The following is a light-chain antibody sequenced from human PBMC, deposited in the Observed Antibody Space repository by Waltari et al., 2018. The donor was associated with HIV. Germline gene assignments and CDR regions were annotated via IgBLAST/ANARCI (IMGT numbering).Light chain of an antibody. V-gene: IGLV2-14*01. CDR1: NSDIGYYNY. Sequence: QFALTQPASVSGSPGQSITVSCTGTNSDIGYYNYVSWYQQHPGKAPKLIIYEVSNRPSGVSNRFSGSKSGNTASLTISGRQAEDEADYFCSSLTNSATLSVLFGGGTKLTVL. CDR3: SSLTNSATLSVL. J-gene: IGLJ3*02. CDR2: EVS.